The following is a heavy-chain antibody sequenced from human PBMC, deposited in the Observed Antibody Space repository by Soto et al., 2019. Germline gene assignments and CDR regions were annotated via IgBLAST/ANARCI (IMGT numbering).Heavy chain of an antibody. CDR2: IFSSGST. J-gene: IGHJ4*02. V-gene: IGHV4-4*07. Sequence: SETLSLTCTVSGGSINTFYWSWVRQPARKGLEWIGRIFSSGSTSFNPSLESRVAMSVDTSKNHFSLNLSSVTAADMAVYYCAREGSYSAYNFAHGIQLWSFDFWGQGALVTVSS. CDR1: GGSINTFY. CDR3: AREGSYSAYNFAHGIQLWSFDF. D-gene: IGHD5-12*01.